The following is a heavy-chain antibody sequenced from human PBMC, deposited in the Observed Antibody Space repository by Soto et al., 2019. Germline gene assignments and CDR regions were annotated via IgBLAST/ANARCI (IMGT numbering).Heavy chain of an antibody. CDR1: GYTFTSYG. J-gene: IGHJ4*02. CDR3: ARGRQYYYDSSGYFY. CDR2: ISAYNGNT. D-gene: IGHD3-22*01. Sequence: ASVKVSCKASGYTFTSYGISWVRQAPGQGLEWMGWISAYNGNTNYAQKIQGRVNMTTDTSTSTAYKELRSLRTDDTAVNYCARGRQYYYDSSGYFYWGQGTLVTVSS. V-gene: IGHV1-18*01.